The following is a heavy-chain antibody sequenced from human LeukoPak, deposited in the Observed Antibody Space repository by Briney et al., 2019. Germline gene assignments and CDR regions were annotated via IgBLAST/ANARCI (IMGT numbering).Heavy chain of an antibody. V-gene: IGHV3-33*08. J-gene: IGHJ4*02. D-gene: IGHD3-10*01. Sequence: GGSLRLSCAASGFTFSSYAMSWVRQAPGKGLEWVAFIRYDGTNKYYADSVKGRFTISRDNSKNTLYLQMNSLRTEDTAVYYCARTWGSGTYYNIVFHWGQGTLVTVSS. CDR3: ARTWGSGTYYNIVFH. CDR2: IRYDGTNK. CDR1: GFTFSSYA.